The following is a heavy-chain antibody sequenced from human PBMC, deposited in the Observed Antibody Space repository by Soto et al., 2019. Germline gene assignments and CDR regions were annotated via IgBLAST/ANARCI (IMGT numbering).Heavy chain of an antibody. CDR2: ISSSSSTI. CDR3: ARDEDSGWYRDGMDV. J-gene: IGHJ6*02. V-gene: IGHV3-48*02. CDR1: GFTFSSYS. Sequence: EVQLVESGGGLVQPGGSLRLSCAASGFTFSSYSMNWVRRAPGKGLEWVSYISSSSSTIYYADSVKGRFTISRDNAKNSLYLQMNSLRDEDTAVYYCARDEDSGWYRDGMDVWGQGTTVTVSS. D-gene: IGHD6-19*01.